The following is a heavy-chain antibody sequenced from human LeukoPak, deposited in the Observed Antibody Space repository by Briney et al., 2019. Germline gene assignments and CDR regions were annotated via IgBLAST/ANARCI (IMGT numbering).Heavy chain of an antibody. J-gene: IGHJ3*02. V-gene: IGHV4-59*08. D-gene: IGHD6-19*01. CDR1: GGSISSYY. CDR3: ARFERYSSGWPLVNRDAFDI. CDR2: IYYSGST. Sequence: SETLSLTCTVSGGSISSYYWSWIRPPPGKGLEWIGYIYYSGSTNYNPSLKSRVTISVDTSKNQFSLKLSSVTAADTAVYYCARFERYSSGWPLVNRDAFDIWGQGTMVTVSS.